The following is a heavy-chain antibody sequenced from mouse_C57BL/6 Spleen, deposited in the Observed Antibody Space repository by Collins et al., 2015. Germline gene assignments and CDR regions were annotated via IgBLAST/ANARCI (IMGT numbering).Heavy chain of an antibody. CDR3: ARVGDYGNYVAY. V-gene: IGHV1-66*01. CDR2: IYPGSGNT. CDR1: GYSFTSYY. Sequence: QVQLQQSGPELVKPGASVKISCKASGYSFTSYYIHWVKQRPGQGLEWIGWIYPGSGNTKYNEKFKGKATLTADTSSSTAYMQLSSLTSEDFAVYYCARVGDYGNYVAYWGQGTLVTVSA. D-gene: IGHD2-1*01. J-gene: IGHJ3*01.